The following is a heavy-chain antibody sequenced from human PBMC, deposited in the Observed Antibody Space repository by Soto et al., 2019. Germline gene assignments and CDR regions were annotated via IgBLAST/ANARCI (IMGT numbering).Heavy chain of an antibody. CDR1: GFSLSSSGVG. V-gene: IGHV2-5*02. D-gene: IGHD3-16*01. CDR2: IYGDDGE. CDR3: AHREVADYVWGSYQDAFDV. Sequence: QITLKESGPTLVKPTQTLTLTCTFSGFSLSSSGVGVGWIRQPPGKALEWLSLIYGDDGERYTPSLKTRLTIRKDSSKNQVVLTMTRMDPVETATYYCAHREVADYVWGSYQDAFDVGGQGTRVPVS. J-gene: IGHJ3*01.